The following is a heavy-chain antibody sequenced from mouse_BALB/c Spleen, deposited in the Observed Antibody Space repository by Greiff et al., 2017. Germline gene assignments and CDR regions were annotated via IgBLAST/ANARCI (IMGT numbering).Heavy chain of an antibody. CDR3: ASHYYGYLYYFDY. V-gene: IGHV5-9*03. Sequence: EVQLMESGGGLVKPGGSLKLSCAASGFTFSSYTMSWVRQTPEKGLEWVATISSGGGNTYYPDSVKGRFTISRDNAKNNLYLQMSSLRSADTALYDCASHYYGYLYYFDYWGQGTTLTVSS. CDR2: ISSGGGNT. J-gene: IGHJ2*01. CDR1: GFTFSSYT. D-gene: IGHD1-2*01.